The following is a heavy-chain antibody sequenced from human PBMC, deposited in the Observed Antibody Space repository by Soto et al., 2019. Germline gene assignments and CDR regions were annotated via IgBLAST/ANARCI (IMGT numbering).Heavy chain of an antibody. D-gene: IGHD6-19*01. CDR3: ARGSSGWYQMLGVAFDI. CDR1: GFTFSSYS. Sequence: HPGGSLRLSCAASGFTFSSYSMNWVRQAPGKGLEWVSYISSSSSTIYYADSVKGRFTISRDNAKNSLYLQMNSLRDEDTAVYYCARGSSGWYQMLGVAFDIWGQGTMVTVSS. J-gene: IGHJ3*02. V-gene: IGHV3-48*02. CDR2: ISSSSSTI.